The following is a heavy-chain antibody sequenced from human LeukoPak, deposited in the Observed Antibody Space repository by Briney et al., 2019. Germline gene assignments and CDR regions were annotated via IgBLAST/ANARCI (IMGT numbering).Heavy chain of an antibody. CDR1: GASVSSGGYY. J-gene: IGHJ4*02. D-gene: IGHD3-10*01. Sequence: SETLSLTCTVSGASVSSGGYYWSWLRQPPGKGLEWIGYIYYSGSTNYNPSLKSRVTISVDTSKNQFSLKVSSVAAADTAVYYCARRGGSGRSFDYWGQGTLVTVSS. CDR3: ARRGGSGRSFDY. CDR2: IYYSGST. V-gene: IGHV4-61*08.